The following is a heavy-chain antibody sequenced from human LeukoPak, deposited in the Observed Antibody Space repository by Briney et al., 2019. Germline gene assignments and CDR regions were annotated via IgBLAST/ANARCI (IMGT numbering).Heavy chain of an antibody. Sequence: GGSLRLSCAASGFTFSSYSMNWVRQAPGKGLEWVSSISSSSSYIYYADSVKGRFTISRDNAKNSLYLQMNSLRAEDTAVYYCARDLNPTYYDFWSGYAFYYYGMVVWGQGTTVTVSS. CDR3: ARDLNPTYYDFWSGYAFYYYGMVV. CDR1: GFTFSSYS. J-gene: IGHJ6*02. V-gene: IGHV3-21*01. CDR2: ISSSSSYI. D-gene: IGHD3-3*01.